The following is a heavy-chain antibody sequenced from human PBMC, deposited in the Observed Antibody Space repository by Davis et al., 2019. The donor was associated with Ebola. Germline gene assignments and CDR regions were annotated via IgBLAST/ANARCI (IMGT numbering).Heavy chain of an antibody. CDR3: AKPLKVAYTSPVTSGAFDI. CDR1: GLTFSSYA. CDR2: ISSDSAYI. J-gene: IGHJ3*02. Sequence: PGGSLRLSCAASGLTFSSYAMSWVRQAPGKGLEWVSSISSDSAYIYYADSLKGRFTISRDNAKNSLYLQMDSLRAEDTAVYYCAKPLKVAYTSPVTSGAFDIWGQGTVVTVSS. D-gene: IGHD3-16*01. V-gene: IGHV3-21*01.